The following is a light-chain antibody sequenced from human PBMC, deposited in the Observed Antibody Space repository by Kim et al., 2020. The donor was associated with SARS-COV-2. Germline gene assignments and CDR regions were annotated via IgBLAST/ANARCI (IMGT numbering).Light chain of an antibody. V-gene: IGKV3-11*01. Sequence: LSPGERATVSCRTSQSVGTYLAWYQQKSGQPPSLLIYDASNRATGIPPRLSGSGSGTDFTLTISSLDLEDFAVYYCQQRSDWPLTFGGGTKVDIK. CDR3: QQRSDWPLT. CDR2: DAS. J-gene: IGKJ4*01. CDR1: QSVGTY.